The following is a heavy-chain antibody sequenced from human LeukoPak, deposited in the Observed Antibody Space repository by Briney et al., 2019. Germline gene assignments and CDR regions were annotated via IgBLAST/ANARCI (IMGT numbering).Heavy chain of an antibody. D-gene: IGHD3-22*01. V-gene: IGHV3-74*01. CDR2: ISTDGRST. CDR3: ARDRRYDSSGY. Sequence: GGSLRLSCAASGFTFSSYWMHWVRQAPGKGLVWVSRISTDGRSTNYADSVKGRFTISRDNAKNSLYLQMNSLRAEDTAVCYCARDRRYDSSGYWGQGTLVTVSS. J-gene: IGHJ4*02. CDR1: GFTFSSYW.